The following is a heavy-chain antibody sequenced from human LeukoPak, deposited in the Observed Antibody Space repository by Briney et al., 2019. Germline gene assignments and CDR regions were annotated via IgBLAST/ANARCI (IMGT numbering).Heavy chain of an antibody. D-gene: IGHD6-19*01. V-gene: IGHV1-46*01. CDR2: INPSGGST. J-gene: IGHJ4*02. CDR3: ASAPASDSSGWSPASY. Sequence: ASVKVSCEASGYTFTSYYMHWVRQAPGQGLEWMGIINPSGGSTSYAQKFQGRVTMTRDTSTSTVYMELSSLRSEDTAVYYCASAPASDSSGWSPASYWGQGTLVTVSS. CDR1: GYTFTSYY.